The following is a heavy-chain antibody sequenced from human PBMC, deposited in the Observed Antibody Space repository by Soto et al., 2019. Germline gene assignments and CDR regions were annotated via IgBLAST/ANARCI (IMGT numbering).Heavy chain of an antibody. CDR1: RGSINNYY. D-gene: IGHD4-17*01. J-gene: IGHJ3*01. CDR2: VSYSGRT. CDR3: ARLQYTVFTAIDV. V-gene: IGHV4-59*03. Sequence: PSETLSLTCTVSRGSINNYYWTLIRQPPGKGLEWICYVSYSGRTNYNPSLKSQVNMFVDKSKNQFSLNLTSVTAADTAVYYCARLQYTVFTAIDVWGQVRMGTVSS.